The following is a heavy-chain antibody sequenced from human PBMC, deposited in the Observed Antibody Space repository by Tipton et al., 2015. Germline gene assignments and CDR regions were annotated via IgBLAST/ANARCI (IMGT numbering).Heavy chain of an antibody. V-gene: IGHV4-59*01. CDR3: ARDLEHGMDV. D-gene: IGHD5-24*01. CDR2: IYYTGST. J-gene: IGHJ6*02. Sequence: WSWIRQPPGKGLEWIGYIYYTGSTNYNPSLKSRVTISTDTSKNQFFLNRTSVTAADTAVYFCARDLEHGMDVWGQGTTVTVS.